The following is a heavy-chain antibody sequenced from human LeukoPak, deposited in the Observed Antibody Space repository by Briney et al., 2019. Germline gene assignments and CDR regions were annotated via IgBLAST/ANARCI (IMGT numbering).Heavy chain of an antibody. Sequence: PGESLRLSCSASGFTFSNYAMSWVRQAAGKGLEWVSAISDGGDMTYYADSVKDLYTISTDNCKKPIYLAMYSLRGEDTAILYGARDPGSEYSYGLGDFYYTMDVWGQGTTVTVSS. CDR3: ARDPGSEYSYGLGDFYYTMDV. CDR2: ISDGGDMT. J-gene: IGHJ6*02. CDR1: GFTFSNYA. D-gene: IGHD5-18*01. V-gene: IGHV3-23*01.